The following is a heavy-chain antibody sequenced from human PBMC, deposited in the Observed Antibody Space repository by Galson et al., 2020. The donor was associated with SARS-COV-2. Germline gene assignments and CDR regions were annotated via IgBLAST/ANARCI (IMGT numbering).Heavy chain of an antibody. Sequence: GGSLRLSCEASGFTMSRYEMNWVRQAPGKGLEWVSYITNNGDTIHYADSVKGRFTISRDSARNSLVLQMNSLRPEDTAIYYCARWGCSGGSCFSGAYFDYWGQGTLVTVSS. D-gene: IGHD2-15*01. CDR3: ARWGCSGGSCFSGAYFDY. J-gene: IGHJ4*02. CDR1: GFTMSRYE. CDR2: ITNNGDTI. V-gene: IGHV3-48*03.